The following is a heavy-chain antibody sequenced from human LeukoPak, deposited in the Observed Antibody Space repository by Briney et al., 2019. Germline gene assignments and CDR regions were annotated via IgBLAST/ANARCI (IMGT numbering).Heavy chain of an antibody. V-gene: IGHV4-4*02. J-gene: IGHJ2*01. CDR3: AREARPWYFDL. CDR2: IYHSGST. CDR1: GGSISSSNW. Sequence: SETLSLTCAVSGGSISSSNWWSWVRQPPGKGLEWIGEIYHSGSTNYNPSLKSRVTISVDTSKNQFSLKLSSVTAADTAVYYCAREARPWYFDLWGRGTLVTVSS.